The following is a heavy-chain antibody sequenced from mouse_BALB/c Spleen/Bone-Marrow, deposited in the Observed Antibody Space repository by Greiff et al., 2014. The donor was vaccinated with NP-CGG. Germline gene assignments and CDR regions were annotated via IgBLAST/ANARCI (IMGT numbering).Heavy chain of an antibody. CDR2: INPGSGGT. CDR1: EYAFTNYL. V-gene: IGHV1-54*01. D-gene: IGHD2-14*01. J-gene: IGHJ2*01. CDR3: ARGDYRSYYFDY. Sequence: QVHVKQSGAELVRPGTSVKVSCKASEYAFTNYLIEWVKQRPGQGLEWIGVINPGSGGTNYNEKFKGKATLTADKSSSTAYMQLSSLTSDDSAVYFCARGDYRSYYFDYWGQGTTLTVSS.